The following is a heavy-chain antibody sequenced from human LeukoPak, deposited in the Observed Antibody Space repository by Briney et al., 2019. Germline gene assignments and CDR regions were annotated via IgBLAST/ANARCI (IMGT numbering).Heavy chain of an antibody. Sequence: GASVKVSCKAPGYTFTSYGISWVRQAPGQGLEWMGWISAYNGNTNYAQKLQGRVTMTTDTSTSTAYMELRSLRSDDTAVYYCARDPAAGTSDYYYGMDVWGQGTTVTVSS. CDR2: ISAYNGNT. CDR1: GYTFTSYG. V-gene: IGHV1-18*01. J-gene: IGHJ6*02. CDR3: ARDPAAGTSDYYYGMDV. D-gene: IGHD6-19*01.